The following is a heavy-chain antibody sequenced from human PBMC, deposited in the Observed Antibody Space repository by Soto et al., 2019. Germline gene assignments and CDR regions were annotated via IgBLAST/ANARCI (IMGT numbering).Heavy chain of an antibody. CDR1: GFTFSDYY. Sequence: GGSLRLSCAASGFTFSDYYMSWIRQAPGKGLEWLSYISPGSRYPAYADSVKGRFTISRDNAKRSLYLQMMSLTAEDTAIYYCVPGAGGGLFDTWGEGTMVTVS. V-gene: IGHV3-11*06. CDR3: VPGAGGGLFDT. D-gene: IGHD2-8*02. CDR2: ISPGSRYP. J-gene: IGHJ5*02.